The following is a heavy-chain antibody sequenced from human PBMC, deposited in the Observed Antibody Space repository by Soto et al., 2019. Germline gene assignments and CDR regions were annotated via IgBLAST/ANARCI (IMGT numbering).Heavy chain of an antibody. J-gene: IGHJ1*01. V-gene: IGHV4-34*01. CDR2: INHSGST. Sequence: PSETLSLTCAVYDGSFSGYYWSWIRQPPGKGLEWIGEINHSGSTNYNPSLKSRVTISVDTSKNQFSLKLSSVTAADTAVYYCARGRGYSYVLKYFQHWGQGTLVTVSS. CDR1: DGSFSGYY. CDR3: ARGRGYSYVLKYFQH. D-gene: IGHD5-18*01.